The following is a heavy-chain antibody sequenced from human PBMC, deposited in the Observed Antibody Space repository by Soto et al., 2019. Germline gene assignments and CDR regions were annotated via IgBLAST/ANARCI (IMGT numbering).Heavy chain of an antibody. D-gene: IGHD2-15*01. CDR1: GFTFSSSA. V-gene: IGHV3-73*01. J-gene: IGHJ6*02. Sequence: PGGSLRLSCAASGFTFSSSAMHWVRQPSGKGLEWVGRIKSKANSYATEYAASVKGRFTFSRDDSKDTAYLQMNSLKVEDTAVYYCTRTNPDSVSDNYYGMDVWGQGTTVTVSS. CDR3: TRTNPDSVSDNYYGMDV. CDR2: IKSKANSYAT.